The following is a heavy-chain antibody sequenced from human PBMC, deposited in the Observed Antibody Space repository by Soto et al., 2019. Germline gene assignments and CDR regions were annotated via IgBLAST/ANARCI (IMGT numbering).Heavy chain of an antibody. D-gene: IGHD3-3*01. CDR2: ISYDGSNK. Sequence: QVQLVESGGGVVQPGRSLRLSCAASGFTFSSYGMHWVRQAPGKGLEWVAVISYDGSNKYYADSVKGRFTISRDNSKKTLYLQMNSLRAEDTAVYYCAKWSGDAYFDYWGQGTLVTVSS. CDR3: AKWSGDAYFDY. CDR1: GFTFSSYG. J-gene: IGHJ4*02. V-gene: IGHV3-30*18.